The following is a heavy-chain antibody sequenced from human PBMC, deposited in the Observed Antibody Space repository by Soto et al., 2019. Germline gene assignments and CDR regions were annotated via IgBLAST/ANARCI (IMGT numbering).Heavy chain of an antibody. D-gene: IGHD2-15*01. Sequence: GGSLRLSCAASGFTFSSYGMHWVRQAPGKGLEWVAVISYDGSNKYYADSVKGRFTISRDNSKNTLYLQMNSLRAEDTAVYYCAKDPAPIVVVVAAYNWFDPWGQGTLVTVSS. CDR2: ISYDGSNK. V-gene: IGHV3-30*18. J-gene: IGHJ5*02. CDR3: AKDPAPIVVVVAAYNWFDP. CDR1: GFTFSSYG.